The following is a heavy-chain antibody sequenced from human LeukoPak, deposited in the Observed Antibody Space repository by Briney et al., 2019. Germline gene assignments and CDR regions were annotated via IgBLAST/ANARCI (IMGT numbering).Heavy chain of an antibody. CDR2: IYYSGST. CDR3: ATYYYDSSGYSESLDY. J-gene: IGHJ4*02. V-gene: IGHV4-59*11. CDR1: GGSISYHY. D-gene: IGHD3-22*01. Sequence: SETLSLTCTVSGGSISYHYWSWIRQPPGKGLDWIGYIYYSGSTNYNPSLKSRVTISVDTSKNQFSLKLSSVTAADTAVYYCATYYYDSSGYSESLDYWGQGTLVTVSS.